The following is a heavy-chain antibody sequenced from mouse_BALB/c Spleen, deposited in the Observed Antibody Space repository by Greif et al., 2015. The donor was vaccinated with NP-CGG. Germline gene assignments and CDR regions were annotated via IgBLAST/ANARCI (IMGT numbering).Heavy chain of an antibody. J-gene: IGHJ2*01. CDR3: ARDGKPFYFDY. CDR2: IYPGNVNT. CDR1: GYTFTSYY. V-gene: IGHV1S56*01. Sequence: VHLVESGPALVKPGASVRISCKASGYTFTSYYIHWVKQRPGQGLEWIGWIYPGNVNTKYNEKFKGKATLTADKSSSTAYMQLSSLTSEDSAVYFCARDGKPFYFDYWGQGTTLTVSS. D-gene: IGHD2-1*01.